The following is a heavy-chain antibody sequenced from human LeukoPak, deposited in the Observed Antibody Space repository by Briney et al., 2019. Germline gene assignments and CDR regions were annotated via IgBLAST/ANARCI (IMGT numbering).Heavy chain of an antibody. CDR3: ARDSSMVRGVSAPGY. D-gene: IGHD3-10*01. CDR2: INSDGSST. J-gene: IGHJ4*02. V-gene: IGHV3-74*01. Sequence: GGSLRLSCAASGFTFSSYWMHWVRQAPGKGLVWVSRINSDGSSTSYADSVKGRFTISRDNAKNTLYLQMNSLRAEDTAVYYCARDSSMVRGVSAPGYWGQGTLVTASS. CDR1: GFTFSSYW.